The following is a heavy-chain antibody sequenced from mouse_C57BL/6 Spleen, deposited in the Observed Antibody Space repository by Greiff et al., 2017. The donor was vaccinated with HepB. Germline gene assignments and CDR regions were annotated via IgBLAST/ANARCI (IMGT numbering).Heavy chain of an antibody. CDR3: ARSFYYYGSSLPDYFDY. D-gene: IGHD1-1*01. Sequence: QVQLKESGAELARPGASVKLSCKASGYTFTSYGISWVKQRTGQGLEWIGEIYPRSGNTYYNEKFKGKATLTADKSSSTAYMELRSLTSEDSAVYFCARSFYYYGSSLPDYFDYWGQGTTLTVSS. CDR2: IYPRSGNT. CDR1: GYTFTSYG. J-gene: IGHJ2*01. V-gene: IGHV1-81*01.